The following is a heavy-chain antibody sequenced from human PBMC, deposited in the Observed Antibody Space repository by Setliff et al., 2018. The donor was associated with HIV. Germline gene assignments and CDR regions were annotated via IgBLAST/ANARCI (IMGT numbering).Heavy chain of an antibody. J-gene: IGHJ3*01. D-gene: IGHD1-26*01. CDR2: IYDSGST. V-gene: IGHV4-59*11. CDR1: GASMRGHY. Sequence: SETLSLTCTVSGASMRGHYWNWVRQPPGKGLEWIGYIYDSGSTNYNPSLESRVTLSLDTSKNHFSLKLTSVTAADSAVYFCARDHTSGSLHAFDLWGPGTLVTV. CDR3: ARDHTSGSLHAFDL.